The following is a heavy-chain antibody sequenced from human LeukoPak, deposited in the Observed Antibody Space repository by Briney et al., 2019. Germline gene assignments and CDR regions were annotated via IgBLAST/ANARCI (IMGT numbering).Heavy chain of an antibody. J-gene: IGHJ4*02. V-gene: IGHV3-21*01. D-gene: IGHD5-12*01. CDR1: GFTFSTYA. CDR2: ISSSSSYI. Sequence: GRSLRLSCAASGFTFSTYAMSWVRQAPGKGLEWVSSISSSSSYIYYADSVKGRFTISRDNAKNSLYLQMNSLRAEDTAVYYCARAVREATPDYWGQGTLVTVSS. CDR3: ARAVREATPDY.